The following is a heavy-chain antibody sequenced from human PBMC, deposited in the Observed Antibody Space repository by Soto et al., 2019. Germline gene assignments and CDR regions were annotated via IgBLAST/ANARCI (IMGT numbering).Heavy chain of an antibody. CDR3: ATLGFGESRGY. J-gene: IGHJ4*02. CDR2: INSDGSII. Sequence: EVQLVESGGGLVQPGGSLRLSCVVAGFNFNKYWMYWVRQASGKGLVWVSRINSDGSIISNADSVKGRFTISRDNAKNTLYLQMNSLSGDDTAVYYCATLGFGESRGYWGQGTLVTVSS. CDR1: GFNFNKYW. D-gene: IGHD3-10*01. V-gene: IGHV3-74*01.